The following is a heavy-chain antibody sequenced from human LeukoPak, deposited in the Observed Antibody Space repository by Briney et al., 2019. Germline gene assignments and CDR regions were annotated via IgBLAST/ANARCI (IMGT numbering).Heavy chain of an antibody. Sequence: SETLSLTCTVSGGSISSGSYDWYWIRQPAGEGLEWLGHIYNSGSSNYSPSLKSRVTISVDTSKNQFSLKLSSVTAADTAVYYCAREAHYYGSGAYYYYMDVWGKGTTVTISS. CDR1: GGSISSGSYD. D-gene: IGHD3-10*01. CDR3: AREAHYYGSGAYYYYMDV. V-gene: IGHV4-61*09. CDR2: IYNSGSS. J-gene: IGHJ6*03.